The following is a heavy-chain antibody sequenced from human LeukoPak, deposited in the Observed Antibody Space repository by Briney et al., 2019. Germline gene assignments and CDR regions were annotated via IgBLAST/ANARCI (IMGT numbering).Heavy chain of an antibody. CDR1: GCTFSSYA. CDR2: IIPIFGTA. V-gene: IGHV1-69*13. D-gene: IGHD3-10*01. Sequence: ASVKVSCNAAGCTFSSYAISWVRQAPGQGLEWMGGIIPIFGTANYAQKFQGRVTITADESTSTAYMELSSLRSEDTAVYYCARTWFGELLVSNWFDPWGQGTLVTVCS. J-gene: IGHJ5*02. CDR3: ARTWFGELLVSNWFDP.